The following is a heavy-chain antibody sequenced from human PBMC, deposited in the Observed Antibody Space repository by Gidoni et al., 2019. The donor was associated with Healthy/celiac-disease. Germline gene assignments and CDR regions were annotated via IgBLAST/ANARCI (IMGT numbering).Heavy chain of an antibody. D-gene: IGHD3-22*01. V-gene: IGHV3-53*02. CDR3: AREAYDSSGYYREYYFDY. Sequence: EVQLVETGGGLIQPGGSLRLSCAASGFTVSSNYMSWVRQAPGKGLEWVSVIYSGGSTYYADSVKGRFTISRDNSKNTLYLQMNSLRAEDTAVYYCAREAYDSSGYYREYYFDYWGQGTLVTVSS. CDR2: IYSGGST. CDR1: GFTVSSNY. J-gene: IGHJ4*02.